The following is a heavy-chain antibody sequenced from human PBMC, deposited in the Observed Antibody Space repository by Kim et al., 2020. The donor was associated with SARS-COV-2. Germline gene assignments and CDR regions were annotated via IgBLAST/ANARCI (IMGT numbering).Heavy chain of an antibody. V-gene: IGHV4-39*01. D-gene: IGHD1-26*01. J-gene: IGHJ4*02. CDR3: ARHRSGEWELIPVDYYFDY. Sequence: SRVTIAVDTSKNQFSLKLSSVTAADTAVYYCARHRSGEWELIPVDYYFDYWGQGTLVTVSS.